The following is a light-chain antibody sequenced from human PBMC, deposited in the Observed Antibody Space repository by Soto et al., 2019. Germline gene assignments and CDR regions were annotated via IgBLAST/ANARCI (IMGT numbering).Light chain of an antibody. CDR2: GAS. J-gene: IGKJ5*01. V-gene: IGKV1-39*01. Sequence: DIQMTQSPSFLSASVGDRVTITCRASQSIGKHLNWYQQKPGKAPKFLIYGASTLQSGVPSRFTGSGSGTDFTLTVNSLQAEDFAIYYCQQSYSSPPTFGQGTRLEIK. CDR3: QQSYSSPPT. CDR1: QSIGKH.